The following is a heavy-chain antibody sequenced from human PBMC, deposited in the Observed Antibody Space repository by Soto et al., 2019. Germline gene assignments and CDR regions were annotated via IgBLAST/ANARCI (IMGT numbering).Heavy chain of an antibody. Sequence: QVQLQESGPGLVKPSQTLSLTCTVTGASISSGGYYWSWMRQSPGKGLEWIGYNSYSGDPYYNPSLKSRLSISLDTSKSQFSLNLNAVTAAVTAGYYCAMRSSRPRGCFEYWGQGALVTVSS. J-gene: IGHJ4*02. D-gene: IGHD3-10*01. CDR2: NSYSGDP. V-gene: IGHV4-31*03. CDR1: GASISSGGYY. CDR3: AMRSSRPRGCFEY.